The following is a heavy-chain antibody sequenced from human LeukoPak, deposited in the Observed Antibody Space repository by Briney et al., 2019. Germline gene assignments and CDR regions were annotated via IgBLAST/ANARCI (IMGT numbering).Heavy chain of an antibody. CDR3: AKVSGDIVVVVADDAFDI. J-gene: IGHJ3*02. Sequence: PGGSLRLSCAASGFTFSSYAMSWVRQAPGKGLEWVSAISGSGGSTYYADSVKGRFTISRDNSKNTLYLQMNSLRAEDTAVYYCAKVSGDIVVVVADDAFDIWGQGTMVTVSS. D-gene: IGHD2-15*01. CDR2: ISGSGGST. CDR1: GFTFSSYA. V-gene: IGHV3-23*01.